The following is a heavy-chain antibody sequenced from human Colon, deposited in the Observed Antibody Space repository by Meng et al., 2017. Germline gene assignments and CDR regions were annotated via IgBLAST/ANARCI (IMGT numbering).Heavy chain of an antibody. Sequence: QVHLVQSGAELKKPGASVKVSCQASGHSFTSYGMHWLRQAPGQRPEWMGWIYTADGNRRYSQRFQDRLTITSDTFARTAYMELSSLRSEDTAVYFCARDERGGPYYFDYWGQGTLVTVSS. CDR3: ARDERGGPYYFDY. V-gene: IGHV1-3*04. J-gene: IGHJ4*02. CDR1: GHSFTSYG. CDR2: IYTADGNR.